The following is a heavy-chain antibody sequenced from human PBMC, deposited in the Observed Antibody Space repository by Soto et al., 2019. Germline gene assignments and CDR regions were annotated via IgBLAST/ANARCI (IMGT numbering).Heavy chain of an antibody. CDR1: GYTFTSYA. CDR2: INAGNGNT. Sequence: ASVKVSCKASGYTFTSYAMHWVRQAPGQRLEWMGWINAGNGNTKYSQKFQGRVTITRDTSASTAYMELSSLRSEDTAVYYCARALGKVYYDFWSGYYPDYWGQGTLVTAPQ. J-gene: IGHJ4*02. V-gene: IGHV1-3*01. CDR3: ARALGKVYYDFWSGYYPDY. D-gene: IGHD3-3*01.